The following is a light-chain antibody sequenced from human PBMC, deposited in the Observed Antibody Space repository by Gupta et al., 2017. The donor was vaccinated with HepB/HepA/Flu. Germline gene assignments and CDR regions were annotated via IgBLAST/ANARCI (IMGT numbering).Light chain of an antibody. J-gene: IGLJ3*02. V-gene: IGLV3-21*04. CDR1: NSGLKS. Sequence: SSVLTQTPSVSVAPGETARITCGGDNSGLKSGHWYQQLTGQDPVLVIYDDTNRPSVTPGRCSAYNSKTTATLTIRRGEAGADDDYYWQEGNANSVVFGGGTKLTVL. CDR2: DDT. CDR3: QEGNANSVV.